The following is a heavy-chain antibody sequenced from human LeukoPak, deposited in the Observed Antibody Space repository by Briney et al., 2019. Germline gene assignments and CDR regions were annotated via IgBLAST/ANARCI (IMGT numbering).Heavy chain of an antibody. J-gene: IGHJ4*02. CDR3: ARDYSERGYFDY. CDR2: IRYDGSNK. CDR1: GFTFSSYG. D-gene: IGHD4-11*01. V-gene: IGHV3-30*02. Sequence: GGSLRLSCAASGFTFSSYGMHWVRQAPGKGLEWVAFIRYDGSNKYYADSVKGRLTISRDHSKNTLYLQMNSLRAEDTAVYYCARDYSERGYFDYWGQGTLVTVSS.